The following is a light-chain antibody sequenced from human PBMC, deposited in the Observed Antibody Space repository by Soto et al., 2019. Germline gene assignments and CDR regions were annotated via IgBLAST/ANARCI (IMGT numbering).Light chain of an antibody. Sequence: QSALTQPPSASGSPGQSVTISCTGTSSDVGGYNYVSWYQQHPGKAPKHMIYEVSKRPSGVPDRFSGSKSGNTASLTVSGLQAEDEADYYCSSYAGSNNLLFGGGTKRTVL. V-gene: IGLV2-8*01. J-gene: IGLJ2*01. CDR1: SSDVGGYNY. CDR2: EVS. CDR3: SSYAGSNNLL.